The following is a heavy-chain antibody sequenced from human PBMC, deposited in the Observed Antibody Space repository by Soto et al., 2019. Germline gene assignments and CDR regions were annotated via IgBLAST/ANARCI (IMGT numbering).Heavy chain of an antibody. CDR3: ARGVGITGTTSDY. Sequence: QVQLVQSGAEVKKPGASVKVSCKASGYTFTNLDINWVRQATGQGLEWMGWMNPNSGNTGYAQKFLGRVTMTRNTSISTVYRELSSLRSEDTAVYYCARGVGITGTTSDYWGQGTLVTVSS. D-gene: IGHD1-20*01. CDR1: GYTFTNLD. CDR2: MNPNSGNT. V-gene: IGHV1-8*01. J-gene: IGHJ4*02.